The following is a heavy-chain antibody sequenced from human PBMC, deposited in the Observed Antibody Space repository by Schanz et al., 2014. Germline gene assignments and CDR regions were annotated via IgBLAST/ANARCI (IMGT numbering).Heavy chain of an antibody. CDR2: IYSGGST. D-gene: IGHD5-18*01. V-gene: IGHV3-23*04. J-gene: IGHJ3*02. Sequence: AQLVESGGGLVQPGGSLRLSCAASGFTFSSYAMSWVRQAPGKGLEWVSAIYSGGSTYYADSVKGRFTISRDNSKNTLYLQMNSLRAEDTALYYCASERGYSYGYGAFDIWGQGTMVTVSS. CDR3: ASERGYSYGYGAFDI. CDR1: GFTFSSYA.